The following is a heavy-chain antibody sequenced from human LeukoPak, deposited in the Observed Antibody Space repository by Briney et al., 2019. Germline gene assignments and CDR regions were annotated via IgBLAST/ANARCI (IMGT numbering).Heavy chain of an antibody. CDR1: GYSFTSYW. CDR3: ARRNILTGSNWFDP. D-gene: IGHD3-9*01. Sequence: GESLKISCKGSGYSFTSYWIGWVRQMPGKGLEWMGIICPGDSDTRYSPSLQGQVTISADKSISTAYLQWSSLKASDTAMYYCARRNILTGSNWFDPWGQGTLVTVSS. CDR2: ICPGDSDT. J-gene: IGHJ5*02. V-gene: IGHV5-51*01.